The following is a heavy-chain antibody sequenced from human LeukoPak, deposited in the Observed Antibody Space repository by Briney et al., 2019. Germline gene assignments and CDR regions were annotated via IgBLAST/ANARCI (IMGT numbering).Heavy chain of an antibody. V-gene: IGHV1-69*02. D-gene: IGHD6-13*01. CDR2: IIPILGIA. CDR1: GYTLTELS. Sequence: ASVKVSCKVSGYTLTELSMHWVRQAPGQGLEWMGRIIPILGIANYAQKFQGRVTITADKSTSTAYMELSSLRSEDTAVYYCAGGGAAAGTGLLDYWGQGTLVTVSS. J-gene: IGHJ4*02. CDR3: AGGGAAAGTGLLDY.